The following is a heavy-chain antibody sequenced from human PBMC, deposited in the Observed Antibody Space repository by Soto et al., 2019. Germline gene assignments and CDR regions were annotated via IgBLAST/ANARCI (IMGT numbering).Heavy chain of an antibody. J-gene: IGHJ4*02. Sequence: VQLVQSGAEVKKPGASVKVSCKASGYTFTSYGISWVRQAPGQGLEWMGWISAYNGNTKYAQKLQGRVTMTTDTFTSTADMELRRLRSDDTAVYYHASEPNHFDYWGQGTLVTVCS. CDR1: GYTFTSYG. CDR2: ISAYNGNT. D-gene: IGHD7-27*01. CDR3: ASEPNHFDY. V-gene: IGHV1-18*01.